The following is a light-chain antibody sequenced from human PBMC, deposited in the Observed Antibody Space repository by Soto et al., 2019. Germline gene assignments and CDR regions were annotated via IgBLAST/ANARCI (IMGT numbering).Light chain of an antibody. V-gene: IGLV2-14*01. CDR1: SSDIGGYNY. CDR3: SSFTSRFTFV. Sequence: QSALTQPASVSGSPGQSITISCTGTSSDIGGYNYVSWYQQHPGKAPKLMIYEVSNRPSGVSNRFSGSKSGSTASLTISGLQAEDEADYYCSSFTSRFTFVFGTGTKVTVL. CDR2: EVS. J-gene: IGLJ1*01.